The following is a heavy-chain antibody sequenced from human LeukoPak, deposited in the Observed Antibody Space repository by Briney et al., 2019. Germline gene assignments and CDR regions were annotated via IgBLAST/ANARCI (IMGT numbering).Heavy chain of an antibody. CDR2: INPNSGGT. CDR3: ARTEVGFWSGYYFDY. D-gene: IGHD3-3*01. J-gene: IGHJ4*02. CDR1: GYTFTGYY. V-gene: IGHV1-2*02. Sequence: ASVKVSCKASGYTFTGYYMHWVRQAPGQGLEWMGWINPNSGGTNYAQKFQGRVTMTGDTSISTAYMELSRLRSDDTAVYYCARTEVGFWSGYYFDYWGQGTLVTVSS.